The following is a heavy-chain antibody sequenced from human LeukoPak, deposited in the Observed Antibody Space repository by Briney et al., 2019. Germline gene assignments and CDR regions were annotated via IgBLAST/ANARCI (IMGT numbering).Heavy chain of an antibody. D-gene: IGHD3-22*01. CDR3: ARTSPYYYDSSGYYFDY. CDR2: IYPGDSDT. CDR1: GYSFTSYW. J-gene: IGHJ4*02. V-gene: IGHV5-51*01. Sequence: GESLKISCKGSGYSFTSYWIGWVRQMPGKGLEWMGIIYPGDSDTRYSPSFQGQVTISADKSISTAYLQWSSLKASDTAMYYCARTSPYYYDSSGYYFDYWGQGTLVTVSS.